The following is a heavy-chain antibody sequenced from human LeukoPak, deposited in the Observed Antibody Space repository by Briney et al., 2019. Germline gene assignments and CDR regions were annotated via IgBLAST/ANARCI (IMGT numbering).Heavy chain of an antibody. CDR2: IRYDGRNK. J-gene: IGHJ6*03. D-gene: IGHD2-2*01. CDR3: AKRAGGCSSTSCYKKYYYYYYMDV. V-gene: IGHV3-30*02. Sequence: GGSLRLSCAASGFTFSSYRMNWVRQAPGKGLEWVAFIRYDGRNKYYADSVKGRFTISRDNSKNTLYLQMNSLRAEDTAVYYCAKRAGGCSSTSCYKKYYYYYYMDVWGKGTTVTISS. CDR1: GFTFSSYR.